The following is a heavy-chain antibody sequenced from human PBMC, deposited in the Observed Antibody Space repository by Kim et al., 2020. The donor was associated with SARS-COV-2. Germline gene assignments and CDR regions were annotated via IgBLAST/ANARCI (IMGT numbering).Heavy chain of an antibody. CDR3: AKEGRYLEYYFDY. V-gene: IGHV3-30*18. J-gene: IGHJ4*02. Sequence: GGSLRLSCAASGLTFSSYGMHWVRQVPGKGMEWVAVISSVGSHKYYADSVKGRFTISRDKSQKTLYLQMNNLRAEETVLYYCAKEGRYLEYYFDYWGQGTLVTVAS. CDR2: ISSVGSHK. D-gene: IGHD3-9*01. CDR1: GLTFSSYG.